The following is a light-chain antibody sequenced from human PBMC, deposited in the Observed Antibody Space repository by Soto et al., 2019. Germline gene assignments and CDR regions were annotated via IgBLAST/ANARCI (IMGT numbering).Light chain of an antibody. V-gene: IGKV1-5*03. CDR3: QQYNSYSKYT. J-gene: IGKJ5*01. Sequence: DIHMTQTPSSLSASVGCRVTLTCRXSQSISSYLNWYQQKPGKAPKLLMYKASSLDSGVPSRFSGSGSGTEFTLTISSLQPDDFATYYCQQYNSYSKYTFGQGTRLEIK. CDR1: QSISSY. CDR2: KAS.